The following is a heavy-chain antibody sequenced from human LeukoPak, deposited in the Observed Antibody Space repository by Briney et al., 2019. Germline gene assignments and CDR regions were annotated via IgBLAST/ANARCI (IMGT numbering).Heavy chain of an antibody. V-gene: IGHV3-11*04. J-gene: IGHJ4*02. CDR1: GFTFSDYY. D-gene: IGHD6-6*01. Sequence: EGSLRLSCAASGFTFSDYYMSWIRQAPGKGLESVSYISSSGSTIYYTDSVKGRFTISRDNAKNSLYLQMNSLRAEDTAVYFCARYSAPSIASRPYPDYWGQGTLVTVSS. CDR2: ISSSGSTI. CDR3: ARYSAPSIASRPYPDY.